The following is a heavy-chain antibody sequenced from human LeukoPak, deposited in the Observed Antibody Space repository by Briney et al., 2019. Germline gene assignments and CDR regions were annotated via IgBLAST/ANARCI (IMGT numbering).Heavy chain of an antibody. CDR3: ARSLREAGDYYFDY. CDR2: IDRSGST. CDR1: GASMSGYY. Sequence: SETLSLTCTVSGASMSGYYWSWIRQPPGKGLEWIGEIDRSGSTNYNPALKSRLTISVDTSKNQFSLKLSSVTAADTAVYYCARSLREAGDYYFDYWGQGTLLTVSS. J-gene: IGHJ4*02. D-gene: IGHD2-21*01. V-gene: IGHV4-34*01.